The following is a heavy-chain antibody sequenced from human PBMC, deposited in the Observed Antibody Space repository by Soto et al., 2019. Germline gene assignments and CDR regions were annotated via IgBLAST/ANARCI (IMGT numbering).Heavy chain of an antibody. CDR1: GYTFTSYY. V-gene: IGHV1-46*01. CDR3: ARTRTISSRGSYYGMDV. J-gene: IGHJ6*02. D-gene: IGHD3-3*01. Sequence: ASVKVSCKASGYTFTSYYMHWVRQAPGQGLEWMGIINPSGGSTSYAQKFQGRVTMTRDTSTSTVYMELSSLRSEDTAVYYCARTRTISSRGSYYGMDVWGQGTTVTVSS. CDR2: INPSGGST.